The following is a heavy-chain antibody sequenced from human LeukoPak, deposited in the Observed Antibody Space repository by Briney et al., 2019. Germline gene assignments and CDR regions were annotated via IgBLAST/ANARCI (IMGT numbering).Heavy chain of an antibody. CDR2: ISGSGGST. Sequence: GSLRLSCAASGFTFSSYAMSWVRQAPGKGLEWASAISGSGGSTYYADSVKGRFTISRDNSKNTLYLQMNSLRAEDTAVYYCAKGGYIVVVPAAPGDYWGQGTLVTVSS. D-gene: IGHD2-2*01. CDR3: AKGGYIVVVPAAPGDY. V-gene: IGHV3-23*01. CDR1: GFTFSSYA. J-gene: IGHJ4*02.